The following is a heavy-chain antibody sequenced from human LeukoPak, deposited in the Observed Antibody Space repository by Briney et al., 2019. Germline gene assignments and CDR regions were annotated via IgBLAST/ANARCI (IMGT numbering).Heavy chain of an antibody. Sequence: SETLSLTCTVSGGSISSSSYYWGWIRQPPGKGLEWIGSIYYSGSTYYNPSLKSRVTISVDTSKNQFSLKLSSVTAADTAVYYCARQKYSSATGQKFDYWGQGTLVTVSS. V-gene: IGHV4-39*01. CDR2: IYYSGST. CDR1: GGSISSSSYY. D-gene: IGHD6-25*01. J-gene: IGHJ4*02. CDR3: ARQKYSSATGQKFDY.